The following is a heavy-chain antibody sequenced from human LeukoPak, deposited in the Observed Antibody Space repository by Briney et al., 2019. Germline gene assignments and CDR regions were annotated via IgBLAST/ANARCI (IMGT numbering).Heavy chain of an antibody. CDR3: ARRLYYYYGMDV. V-gene: IGHV3-23*01. Sequence: GGSVRLSCAASGFTFSSYAMSWVRQAPGKGLEWVSAISGSGDSTYYGDSVKGRFTISRDNAKNSLYMQMNSLRAEDTAVYYCARRLYYYYGMDVWGQGTTVTVSS. CDR2: ISGSGDST. J-gene: IGHJ6*02. CDR1: GFTFSSYA.